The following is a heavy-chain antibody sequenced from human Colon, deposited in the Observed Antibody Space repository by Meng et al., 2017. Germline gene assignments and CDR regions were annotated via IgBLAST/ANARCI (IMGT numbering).Heavy chain of an antibody. CDR3: ARDRRGYSYGWGKDY. V-gene: IGHV3-9*01. D-gene: IGHD5-12*01. Sequence: GGVLRLSCVGSGFQFEAYAMHGVRQVPGKGLEWVAGISFSSGNIDYADSVTGRFTISRDNAKNSLFLQMNSLRSGDTALYYCARDRRGYSYGWGKDYWGQGTLVTVSS. CDR2: ISFSSGNI. CDR1: GFQFEAYA. J-gene: IGHJ4*02.